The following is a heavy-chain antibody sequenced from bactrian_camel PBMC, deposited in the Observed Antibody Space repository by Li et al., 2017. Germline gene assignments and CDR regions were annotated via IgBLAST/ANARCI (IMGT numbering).Heavy chain of an antibody. Sequence: QLVESGGGSVQAGGSLRLSCTASGFSFDESGMEWYRQAPGNECELVSTIDTDGSTYYADSVKGRFTISHDNAKNMVYFEMNSLKPEDTALYLCAAGEAWLCGYRYWGQGTQVTVS. V-gene: IGHV3S55*01. CDR1: GFSFDESG. CDR2: IDTDGST. CDR3: AAGEAWLCGYRY. J-gene: IGHJ4*01. D-gene: IGHD3*01.